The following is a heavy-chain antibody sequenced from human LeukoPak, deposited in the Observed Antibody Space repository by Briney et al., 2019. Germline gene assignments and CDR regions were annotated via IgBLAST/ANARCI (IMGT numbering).Heavy chain of an antibody. CDR1: GGSISSYY. CDR3: ARGKAARPRWFDP. V-gene: IGHV4-59*01. D-gene: IGHD6-6*01. Sequence: SETLSLTCTVSGGSISSYYWSWIRQPPGKGLEWIGYIYYSGSTNYNPSLKSRVTISVDTSKNQFSLKLSSVTAADTAVYYCARGKAARPRWFDPRGQGTLVTVSS. J-gene: IGHJ5*02. CDR2: IYYSGST.